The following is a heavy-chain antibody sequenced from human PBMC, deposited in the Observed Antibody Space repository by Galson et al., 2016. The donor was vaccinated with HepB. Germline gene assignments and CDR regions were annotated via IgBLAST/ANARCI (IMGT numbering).Heavy chain of an antibody. D-gene: IGHD4-17*01. J-gene: IGHJ4*02. CDR2: INQDANEK. Sequence: SLRLSCAASGFTFTNYWMSWVRQAPGKGLEWVAQINQDANEKYYVDSVKGRFTISRDYAKNSLYLQMNSLRAEDTAVYYCARDATRGEDFDYWAQGTLVIVSS. V-gene: IGHV3-7*01. CDR1: GFTFTNYW. CDR3: ARDATRGEDFDY.